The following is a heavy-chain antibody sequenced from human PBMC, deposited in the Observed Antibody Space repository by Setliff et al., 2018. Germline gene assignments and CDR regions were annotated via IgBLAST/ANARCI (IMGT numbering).Heavy chain of an antibody. CDR2: ISGNANTR. V-gene: IGHV3-48*01. D-gene: IGHD6-19*01. Sequence: GGSLRLSCAASGLTFGTTSMHWVRQAPGKGLEWISYISGNANTRYYADSVKGRFTISRDEAKNSLYLQMNSLRTEDTAVYYCARSAVAVPGQFYFDNWGQGTQVTVSS. CDR3: ARSAVAVPGQFYFDN. J-gene: IGHJ4*02. CDR1: GLTFGTTS.